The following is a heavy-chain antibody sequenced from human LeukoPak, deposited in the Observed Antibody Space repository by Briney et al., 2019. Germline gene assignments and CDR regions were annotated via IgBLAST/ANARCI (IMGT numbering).Heavy chain of an antibody. CDR1: GGSISSYY. J-gene: IGHJ4*02. Sequence: SETLSLTCTVSGGSISSYYWSWIRQPPGKGLEWIGYIYYSGSTNYNASLKSRVTFSVDTSKNHFSLKVTSMTAADTGVYYCARSLPGAIGAADFWGQGTLVTVSA. CDR2: IYYSGST. D-gene: IGHD6-13*01. V-gene: IGHV4-59*01. CDR3: ARSLPGAIGAADF.